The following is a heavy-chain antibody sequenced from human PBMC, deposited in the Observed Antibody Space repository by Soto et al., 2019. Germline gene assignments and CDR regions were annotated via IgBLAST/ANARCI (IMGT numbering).Heavy chain of an antibody. Sequence: EVQLVESGGGLVQPGRSLTLSCVASGFSFDDFAMHWVRQAPGKGLEWVSSISWNSGRIGYADSVKGRFTISRDNAENSLYQKMNSLRVEDTALYYCAKDMDTAMSMGYGMDVWGQGTTVTVAS. CDR1: GFSFDDFA. CDR3: AKDMDTAMSMGYGMDV. J-gene: IGHJ6*02. V-gene: IGHV3-9*01. CDR2: ISWNSGRI. D-gene: IGHD5-18*01.